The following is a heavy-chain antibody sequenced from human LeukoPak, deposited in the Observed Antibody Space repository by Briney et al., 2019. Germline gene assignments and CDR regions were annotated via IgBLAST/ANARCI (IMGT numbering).Heavy chain of an antibody. J-gene: IGHJ5*02. CDR1: GGSISSYC. CDR2: IYYGGST. V-gene: IGHV4-59*08. D-gene: IGHD2-15*01. Sequence: PSETLSLTCTVSGGSISSYCWSWIRQPPGKGLEWIGYIYYGGSTNYNPSLKSRLSISLDASKNQFSLKLSSVTAADTAVYYCARRPGGLQDWLDPWGQGTLVTVSS. CDR3: ARRPGGLQDWLDP.